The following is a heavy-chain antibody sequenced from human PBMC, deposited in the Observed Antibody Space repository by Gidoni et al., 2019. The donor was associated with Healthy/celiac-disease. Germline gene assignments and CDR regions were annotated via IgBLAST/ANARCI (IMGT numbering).Heavy chain of an antibody. V-gene: IGHV3-7*04. D-gene: IGHD3-22*01. CDR2: IKQDGSEK. CDR3: AREGGITMIVVVIPYFDY. Sequence: EVQLVESGGGLVQPGGSLRLSCAASGFTFSSSCMSWVRQAPGKGLEWVANIKQDGSEKYYVDSVKGRFTISRDNAKNSLYLQMNSLRAEDTAVYYCAREGGITMIVVVIPYFDYWGQGTLVTVSS. J-gene: IGHJ4*02. CDR1: GFTFSSSC.